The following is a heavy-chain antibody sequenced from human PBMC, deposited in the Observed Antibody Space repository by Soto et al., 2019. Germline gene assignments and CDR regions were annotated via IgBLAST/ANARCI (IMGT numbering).Heavy chain of an antibody. CDR3: AIAAFLTPVFMVF. J-gene: IGHJ6*03. CDR2: ISGSGGST. V-gene: IGHV3-23*01. Sequence: PGGSLRLSCAASGFTFSSYAMSWVRQAPGKGLEWVSAISGSGGSTYYADSVKGRFTISRHNSKNTLYLQMNSLRAEDTAAYYWAIAAFLTPVFMVFWGTGTTVTLSS. CDR1: GFTFSSYA. D-gene: IGHD3-9*01.